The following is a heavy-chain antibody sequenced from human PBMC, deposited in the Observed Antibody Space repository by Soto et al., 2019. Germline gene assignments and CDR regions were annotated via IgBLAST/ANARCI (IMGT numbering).Heavy chain of an antibody. V-gene: IGHV4-4*07. D-gene: IGHD5-12*01. CDR1: GGSINTFY. Sequence: PSETLSLTCTVSGGSINTFYWSWVRPPAGKGLEWIGRIFSSGSTSFNPSLQSRVAMSVDTSKNHFSLNLSSVTAADMAVYYCAREGSYSAYNFAHGIQFRSFDFWGQGALVT. J-gene: IGHJ4*02. CDR3: AREGSYSAYNFAHGIQFRSFDF. CDR2: IFSSGST.